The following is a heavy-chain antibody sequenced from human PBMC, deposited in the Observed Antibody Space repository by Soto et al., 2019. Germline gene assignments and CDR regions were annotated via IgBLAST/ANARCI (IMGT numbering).Heavy chain of an antibody. Sequence: GGSLRLSCSASGFTFSSYTMSWVRQAPGKGLEWVSGISGSGDSTYYADSVKGRFTISRDNSKNTLYLQMNSLRAEDTAVYYCAKGVPGIAVAGTGYFQHWGQGTLVTVSS. V-gene: IGHV3-23*01. CDR1: GFTFSSYT. J-gene: IGHJ1*01. CDR2: ISGSGDST. D-gene: IGHD6-19*01. CDR3: AKGVPGIAVAGTGYFQH.